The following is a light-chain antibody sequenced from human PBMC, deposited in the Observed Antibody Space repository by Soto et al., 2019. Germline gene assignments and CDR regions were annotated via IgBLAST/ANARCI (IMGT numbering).Light chain of an antibody. CDR1: QSISDT. J-gene: IGKJ1*01. CDR2: GAS. V-gene: IGKV3-15*01. CDR3: QQYNNWPWT. Sequence: EIVMTQSPATLSVSPGGRATLSCRASQSISDTLAWYQQKPGQAPRLLIYGASTMAPGFPARFSGSRSGTDFTLTISSLQSEDFAVYYCQQYNNWPWTFGQGTKVEIK.